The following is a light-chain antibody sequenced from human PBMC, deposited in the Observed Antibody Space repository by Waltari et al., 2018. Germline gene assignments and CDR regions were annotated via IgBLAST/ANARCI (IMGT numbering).Light chain of an antibody. V-gene: IGLV2-14*03. CDR3: SSHTRTNTLEML. J-gene: IGLJ2*01. Sequence: QSALTQPASMSGSPGQSITISCTGTSSDYVSWYQKLPDKAPQVIIYDVDKRPSGVSIRCSGSKSGNTASLTISGLQAEDEADYFCSSHTRTNTLEMLFGGGTKVTVL. CDR1: SSDY. CDR2: DVD.